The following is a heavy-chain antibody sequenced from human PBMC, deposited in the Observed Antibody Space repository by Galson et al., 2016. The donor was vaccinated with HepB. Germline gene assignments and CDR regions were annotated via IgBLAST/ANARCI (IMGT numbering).Heavy chain of an antibody. V-gene: IGHV4-39*01. CDR2: LFFGGNT. J-gene: IGHJ4*02. CDR1: GGSIGPGAYY. CDR3: ARRPYSYFNDSTSLDS. D-gene: IGHD3-22*01. Sequence: SETLSLTCSVSGGSIGPGAYYWDWIRQSPGKGLEWIGNLFFGGNTYYNPSLQSRVTISVDTSKNEFSLKLTSVTAADTAVYYCARRPYSYFNDSTSLDSWGQGTLVTVSS.